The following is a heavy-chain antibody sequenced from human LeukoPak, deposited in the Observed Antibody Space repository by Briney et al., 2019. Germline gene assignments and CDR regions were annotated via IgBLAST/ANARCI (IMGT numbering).Heavy chain of an antibody. CDR1: GFTFSSYS. CDR3: ARDWPRTGESFDY. CDR2: ISSSSSYI. D-gene: IGHD7-27*01. J-gene: IGHJ4*02. V-gene: IGHV3-21*01. Sequence: GGSLRLSCAASGFTFSSYSMNWVRQAPGKGLEWVSSISSSSSYIYYADSVKGRFTISRDNAKNSLYLQMNSLRAEDTAVYYCARDWPRTGESFDYWGQGTLVTVSS.